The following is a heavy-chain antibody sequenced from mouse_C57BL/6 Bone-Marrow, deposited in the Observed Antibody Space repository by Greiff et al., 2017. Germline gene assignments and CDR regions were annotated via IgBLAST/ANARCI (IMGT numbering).Heavy chain of an antibody. J-gene: IGHJ1*03. CDR1: GYTFTSYW. CDR3: AYYYGSSGVYWYFDV. D-gene: IGHD1-1*01. CDR2: IHPNSGST. V-gene: IGHV1-64*01. Sequence: QVPLQQPGAELVQPGASVKLSCKASGYTFTSYWMHWVKQRPGQGLEWIGMIHPNSGSTNYNEKFKSKATLTVDKSSSTAYMQLSSLTSEDSAVYYCAYYYGSSGVYWYFDVWGTGTTVTVSS.